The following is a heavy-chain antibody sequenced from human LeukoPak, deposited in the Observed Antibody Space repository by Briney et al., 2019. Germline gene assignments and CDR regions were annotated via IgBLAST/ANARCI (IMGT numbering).Heavy chain of an antibody. Sequence: PGGSLRLSCAASGFTFSSYSMNWVRQAPGKGLEWVSSISSSSSYIYYADSVKGRFTISRDNAKNSLYLQMNSLRAEYTAVYYCARDRWELQGAFDIWGQGTMVTVSS. J-gene: IGHJ3*02. CDR2: ISSSSSYI. D-gene: IGHD1-26*01. CDR3: ARDRWELQGAFDI. V-gene: IGHV3-21*01. CDR1: GFTFSSYS.